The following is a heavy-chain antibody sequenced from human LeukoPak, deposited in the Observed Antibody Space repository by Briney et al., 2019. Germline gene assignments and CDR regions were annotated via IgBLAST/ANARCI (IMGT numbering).Heavy chain of an antibody. D-gene: IGHD3-3*01. Sequence: PGESLKISCKGSGYSFTSYWIGWVRQMPGKGLEWMGTIYPGDSDTRYSPSFQGQVTISADKSISTAYLQWSSLKASDTAMYYCARGDSAIFGVVIMSGWFDPWGQGTLVTVSS. CDR1: GYSFTSYW. V-gene: IGHV5-51*01. CDR3: ARGDSAIFGVVIMSGWFDP. J-gene: IGHJ5*02. CDR2: IYPGDSDT.